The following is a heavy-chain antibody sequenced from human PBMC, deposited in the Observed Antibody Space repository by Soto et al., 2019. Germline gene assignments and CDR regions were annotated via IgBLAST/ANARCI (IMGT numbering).Heavy chain of an antibody. CDR1: GFAFDRFA. V-gene: IGHV3-23*01. J-gene: IGHJ4*02. CDR3: AKATDTEYYDIDY. D-gene: IGHD3-9*01. CDR2: ISYSGGSG. Sequence: EVKLLESGGGLVQPGGSLRLSCTASGFAFDRFAMNWVRQAPGKGLQWVSSISYSGGSGYYADSVKGRFTVSRDNSKKTLFLQINNLRAEDTAVYYCAKATDTEYYDIDYWGQGTLVTVAS.